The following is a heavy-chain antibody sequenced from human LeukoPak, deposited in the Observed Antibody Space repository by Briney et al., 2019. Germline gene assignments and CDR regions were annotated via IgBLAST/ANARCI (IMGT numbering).Heavy chain of an antibody. Sequence: SETLSLTCTVSFGSISSSNHFWGWIRQPPGKGLEWIGTIYYSGSTYYNPSLKSRVTISVDTSKNPFSLKLSSVIAADTALYYCARARDDYNHRGAFDVWGQGTMVTVSS. J-gene: IGHJ3*01. CDR3: ARARDDYNHRGAFDV. CDR1: FGSISSSNHF. D-gene: IGHD5-24*01. CDR2: IYYSGST. V-gene: IGHV4-39*01.